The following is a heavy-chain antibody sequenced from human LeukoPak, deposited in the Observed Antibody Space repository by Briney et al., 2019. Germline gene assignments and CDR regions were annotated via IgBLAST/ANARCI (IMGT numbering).Heavy chain of an antibody. CDR2: INSDGSST. Sequence: QPGGSLRLSCAASGFTFSSYWMHWVRQAPGKGLVWVSRINSDGSSTSYADSVKGRFTISRDNLKNMVFLQMNSLRAEDTAIYYCAKSHASIWNVYDCWGQGTLVTVSS. D-gene: IGHD1-1*01. V-gene: IGHV3-74*01. J-gene: IGHJ4*02. CDR3: AKSHASIWNVYDC. CDR1: GFTFSSYW.